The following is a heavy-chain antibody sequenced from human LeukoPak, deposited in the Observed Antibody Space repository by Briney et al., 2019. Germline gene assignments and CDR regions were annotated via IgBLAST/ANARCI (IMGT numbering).Heavy chain of an antibody. V-gene: IGHV3-23*01. CDR3: AKGQETESRLDS. CDR1: GFTFSNYN. J-gene: IGHJ4*02. D-gene: IGHD1-1*01. Sequence: GGFLRLSCVASGFTFSNYNMNWVRQAPGKGLEWVSGIRHSDGNTYYADSVKGRFTISSDKSKNILFLQMNSLRAEDTALYYCAKGQETESRLDSWGQGTLVTVSS. CDR2: IRHSDGNT.